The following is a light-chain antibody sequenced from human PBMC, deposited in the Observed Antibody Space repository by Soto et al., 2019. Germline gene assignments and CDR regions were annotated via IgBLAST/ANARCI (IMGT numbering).Light chain of an antibody. CDR3: QQGHSFPLT. Sequence: DIQLTQSPSFLSASVGDRVTITCRASQDISSFLAWYQQRPGKAPELLIFAATILQSGVPSRFSGSGSGTEFTLTISSLQPEDFATYYCQQGHSFPLTFGGGTKVDIK. CDR2: AAT. J-gene: IGKJ4*01. CDR1: QDISSF. V-gene: IGKV1-9*01.